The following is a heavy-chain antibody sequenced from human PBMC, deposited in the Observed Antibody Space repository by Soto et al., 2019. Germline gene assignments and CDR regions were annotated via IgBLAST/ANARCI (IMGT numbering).Heavy chain of an antibody. CDR3: ARSKATFGKNWFDP. V-gene: IGHV3-11*06. D-gene: IGHD3-16*01. CDR1: GFTFSDYY. Sequence: GGSLRLSSAASGFTFSDYYMSWIRQAPGKGLEWVSYISSSSSYTNYADSVKGRFTISRDNAKNTLYLQMNSLRAEDTALYYCARSKATFGKNWFDPWGQGTLVTVSS. CDR2: ISSSSSYT. J-gene: IGHJ5*02.